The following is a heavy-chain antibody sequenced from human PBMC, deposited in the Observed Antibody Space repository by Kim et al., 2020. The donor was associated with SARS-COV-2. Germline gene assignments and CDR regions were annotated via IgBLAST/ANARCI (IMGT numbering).Heavy chain of an antibody. CDR1: GFTFSSYS. CDR2: ISSSSSTI. Sequence: GGSLRLSCAASGFTFSSYSMNWVRQAPGKGLEWVSYISSSSSTIYYADSVKGRFTISRDNAKNSLHLQMNSLRDEDTAVYYCARDRLYFSSGYHLYYGM. D-gene: IGHD3-22*01. V-gene: IGHV3-48*02. CDR3: ARDRLYFSSGYHLYYGM. J-gene: IGHJ6*01.